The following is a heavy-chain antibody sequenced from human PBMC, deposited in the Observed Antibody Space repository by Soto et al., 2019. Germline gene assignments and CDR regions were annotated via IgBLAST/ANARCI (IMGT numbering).Heavy chain of an antibody. CDR3: ARDSTGYTLYYGMDV. J-gene: IGHJ6*02. CDR2: IYYSGST. V-gene: IGHV4-59*01. D-gene: IGHD3-9*01. Sequence: SETLSLTCTVSGGSISSYYWSWIRQPPGKGLEWIGYIYYSGSTNYNPSLKSRVTISVDTSKNQFSLKLSSVTAADTAVYYCARDSTGYTLYYGMDVWGQGTTVTV. CDR1: GGSISSYY.